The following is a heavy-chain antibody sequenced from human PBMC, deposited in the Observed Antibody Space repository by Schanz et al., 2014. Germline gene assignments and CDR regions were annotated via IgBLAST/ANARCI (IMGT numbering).Heavy chain of an antibody. CDR3: ARAQGVIRLYYGVDV. D-gene: IGHD3-10*01. CDR2: MSYDGSNK. CDR1: GFTFITYT. Sequence: VQLVESGGGVVQPGGSLRLSCATSGFTFITYTMNWVRQTPGKGLEWVAVMSYDGSNKYYADSVKGRFTISRDTPKNTLYVQMNSLRADDTAVYYCARAQGVIRLYYGVDVWGQGTTVTVSS. J-gene: IGHJ6*02. V-gene: IGHV3-30*19.